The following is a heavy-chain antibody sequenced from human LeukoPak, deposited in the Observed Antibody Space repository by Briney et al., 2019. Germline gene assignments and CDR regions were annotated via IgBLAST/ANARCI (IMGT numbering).Heavy chain of an antibody. Sequence: GASVKVSCKASGYTFISNDINWVRQATGQGLEWMGWMNPNNGNPGYAQKFQGRVTVTRDTSQSTAYMELSSLRSEDTAVYYCARASRGYSGSGTYLYYFDHWGQGTLVTVSS. D-gene: IGHD3-10*01. CDR1: GYTFISND. CDR2: MNPNNGNP. J-gene: IGHJ4*02. CDR3: ARASRGYSGSGTYLYYFDH. V-gene: IGHV1-8*01.